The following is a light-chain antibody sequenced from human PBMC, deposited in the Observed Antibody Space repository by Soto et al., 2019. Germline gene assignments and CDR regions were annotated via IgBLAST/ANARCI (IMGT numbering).Light chain of an antibody. CDR3: GSYTSSSSTLVV. CDR2: DVS. V-gene: IGLV2-14*01. Sequence: QSALTQPASLSGTPGQSITISCTGTSSDVGGYNHVSWYQQYPGKAPKLMIYDVSNRPSGVSNRFSGSKSGNTASLTISGLQAEDEADYYCGSYTSSSSTLVVFGGGTKLTVL. J-gene: IGLJ2*01. CDR1: SSDVGGYNH.